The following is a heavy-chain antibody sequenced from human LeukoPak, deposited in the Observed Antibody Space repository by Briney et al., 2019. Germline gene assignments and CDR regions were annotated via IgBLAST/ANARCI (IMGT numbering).Heavy chain of an antibody. J-gene: IGHJ4*02. D-gene: IGHD3-22*01. CDR1: GYTFTSYA. CDR2: IDAGNGNT. V-gene: IGHV1-3*01. Sequence: ASVKVSCKASGYTFTSYAMHWVRQAPGQRLEWMGWIDAGNGNTKYSQKFQGRVTITRDTSASTAYMELSSLRSEDTAVYYCARDPPGDYYDSSGYYLPFDYWGQGTLVTVSS. CDR3: ARDPPGDYYDSSGYYLPFDY.